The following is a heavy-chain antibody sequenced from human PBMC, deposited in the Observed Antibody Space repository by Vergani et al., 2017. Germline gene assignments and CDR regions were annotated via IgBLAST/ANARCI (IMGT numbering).Heavy chain of an antibody. J-gene: IGHJ4*02. CDR2: IIPIFGTA. CDR1: GGTFSSYA. Sequence: QVQLVQSGAEVKKPGSSVKVSCKASGGTFSSYAISWVRQAPGQGLEWMGGIIPIFGTANYAQKFQGRVTITADESTCTAYMELSSLRSEDTAGYYCAKDRPAPPGVGIWGFDYWGQGTLVTVSS. V-gene: IGHV1-69*01. CDR3: AKDRPAPPGVGIWGFDY. D-gene: IGHD2-8*01.